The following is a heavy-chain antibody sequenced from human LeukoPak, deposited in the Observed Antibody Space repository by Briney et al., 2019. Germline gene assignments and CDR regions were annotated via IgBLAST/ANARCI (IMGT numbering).Heavy chain of an antibody. V-gene: IGHV1-46*01. CDR3: ARAPIGGYCSSTSCPKNWFDP. CDR1: GYTFTSYY. D-gene: IGHD2-2*01. J-gene: IGHJ5*02. Sequence: ASVKVSCKASGYTFTSYYMHWVRQAPGQGLEWMGIINPSGGSTSYAQKFQGRVTMTRDTSTSTVYMELSSLRSEDTAVYYCARAPIGGYCSSTSCPKNWFDPWGQGTLVTVSS. CDR2: INPSGGST.